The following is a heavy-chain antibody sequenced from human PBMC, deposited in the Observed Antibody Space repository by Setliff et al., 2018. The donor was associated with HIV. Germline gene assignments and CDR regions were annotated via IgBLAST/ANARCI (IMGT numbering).Heavy chain of an antibody. CDR3: TRDGGEY. CDR2: ISGDTRII. V-gene: IGHV3-48*01. J-gene: IGHJ4*02. Sequence: PGGSLRLSCAASGFTFSSYSMNWVRQAPGKGLEWVSYISGDTRIINYADSVKGRFTISRDNAKNSLYLQMNSLRVEDTALYYCTRDGGEYWGEGTLVTVSS. CDR1: GFTFSSYS. D-gene: IGHD3-16*01.